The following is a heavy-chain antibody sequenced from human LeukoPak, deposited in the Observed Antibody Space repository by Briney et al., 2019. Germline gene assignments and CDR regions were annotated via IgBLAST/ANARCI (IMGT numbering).Heavy chain of an antibody. CDR2: INPNSGGT. V-gene: IGHV1-2*02. D-gene: IGHD3-3*01. Sequence: ASVKVSCKASGYTFTGYYMHWVRQAPGQGLEWMGCINPNSGGTNYAQKFQGRVTMTRDTSISTAYMELSRLRSEDTAVYYCATPGLLYRQYRRYYYYYMDVWGKGTTVTVSS. CDR3: ATPGLLYRQYRRYYYYYMDV. CDR1: GYTFTGYY. J-gene: IGHJ6*03.